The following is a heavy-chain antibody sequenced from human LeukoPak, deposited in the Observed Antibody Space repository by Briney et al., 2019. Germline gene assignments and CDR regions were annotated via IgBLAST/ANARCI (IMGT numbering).Heavy chain of an antibody. D-gene: IGHD6-13*01. CDR1: GFTFSSYA. Sequence: GRSLRLSCAASGFTFSSYAMHWVRQAPGKGLEWVAVISYDGSNKYYADSVKGRFTISRDNSKNTLYLQMNSLRAEDTAVYYCAKDLIAAAGTLDHDAFDIWGQGTMVTVSS. V-gene: IGHV3-30-3*01. J-gene: IGHJ3*02. CDR2: ISYDGSNK. CDR3: AKDLIAAAGTLDHDAFDI.